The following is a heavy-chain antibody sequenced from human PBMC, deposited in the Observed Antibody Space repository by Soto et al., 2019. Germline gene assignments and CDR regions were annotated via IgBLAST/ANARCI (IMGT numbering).Heavy chain of an antibody. CDR3: ARGTFDSSGLYYFDY. CDR1: GGSISSYY. D-gene: IGHD3-22*01. CDR2: IYYSGST. Sequence: SETLSLTYTVSGGSISSYYWGWIRQPPGKGLEWIGYIYYSGSTNYNPPLKSRVTISVDTSKNQFSLKLSSVTAADTAVYYCARGTFDSSGLYYFDYWGQGTLVTVSS. V-gene: IGHV4-59*01. J-gene: IGHJ4*02.